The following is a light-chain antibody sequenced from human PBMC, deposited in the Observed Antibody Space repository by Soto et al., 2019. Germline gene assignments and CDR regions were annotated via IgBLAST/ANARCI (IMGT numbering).Light chain of an antibody. J-gene: IGKJ1*01. V-gene: IGKV3-20*01. Sequence: EIVLTPSPGTLSLSPGERATLSCRASQSVSSSYLAWYQQKPGQAPRLLIYGASSRATGSPDRFSGSGSGTDVSLTISRLEPEDFAVYYCQQYGSSPCTFGQGTKVDIK. CDR2: GAS. CDR3: QQYGSSPCT. CDR1: QSVSSSY.